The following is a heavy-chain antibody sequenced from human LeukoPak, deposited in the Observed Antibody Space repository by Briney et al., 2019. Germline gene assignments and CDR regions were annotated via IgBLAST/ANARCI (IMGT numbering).Heavy chain of an antibody. D-gene: IGHD5-24*01. CDR2: IYPGDSDT. V-gene: IGHV5-51*01. CDR3: AATGRDGCNPYWFDP. CDR1: GYSFTSYW. J-gene: IGHJ5*02. Sequence: GESLKISCKGSGYSFTSYWIGWVRQMPGKGLEWMGIIYPGDSDTRYSPSFQGQVTISADKSISTAYLQWSSLKASDTAMYYCAATGRDGCNPYWFDPWGQGTLVTVSS.